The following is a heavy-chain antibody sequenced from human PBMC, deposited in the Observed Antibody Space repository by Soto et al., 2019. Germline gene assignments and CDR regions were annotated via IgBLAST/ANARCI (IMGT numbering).Heavy chain of an antibody. CDR3: ARVAWTKGYCSGGSCSPVYGMDV. Sequence: ASVKVSCKASGYTFTSYGISWVRQATGQGLEWMGWMNPNSGNTGYAQKFQGRVTMTRNTSISTAYMELSSLRSEDTAVYYCARVAWTKGYCSGGSCSPVYGMDVWGQGTTVTVSS. J-gene: IGHJ6*02. CDR1: GYTFTSYG. CDR2: MNPNSGNT. V-gene: IGHV1-8*02. D-gene: IGHD2-15*01.